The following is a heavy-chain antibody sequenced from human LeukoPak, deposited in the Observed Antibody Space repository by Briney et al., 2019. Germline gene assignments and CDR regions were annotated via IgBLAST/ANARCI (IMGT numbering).Heavy chain of an antibody. CDR2: IGGGGDVT. CDR3: ARGSVQLGY. V-gene: IGHV3-23*01. D-gene: IGHD6-6*01. J-gene: IGHJ4*02. CDR1: GFTFYNYA. Sequence: PGGSLRLSCATSGFTFYNYAMNWVRQSPGKGLEWVSGIGGGGDVTYVADFLKGRFTISRDNSKNTLYLQMNSLRAEDTAVYYCARGSVQLGYWGQGTLVTVSS.